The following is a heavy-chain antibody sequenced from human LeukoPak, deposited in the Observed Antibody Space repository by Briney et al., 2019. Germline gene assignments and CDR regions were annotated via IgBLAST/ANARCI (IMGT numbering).Heavy chain of an antibody. CDR3: ATPYSSGWYSY. CDR2: IGGSGGHI. CDR1: GFTFSNYA. Sequence: GGSLRLSCAASGFTFSNYAMSWVRQAPGKGLEWVSLIGGSGGHIYYADSVKGRFTISRDNSRHTLYLQMNSLRGEDTAVYYCATPYSSGWYSYWGQGTLVTVSS. D-gene: IGHD6-19*01. V-gene: IGHV3-23*01. J-gene: IGHJ4*02.